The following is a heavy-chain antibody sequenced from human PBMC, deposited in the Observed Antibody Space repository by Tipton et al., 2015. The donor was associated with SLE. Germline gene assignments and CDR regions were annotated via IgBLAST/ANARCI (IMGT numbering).Heavy chain of an antibody. Sequence: LSLTCIVSGASISGRSWSWIRQAPGKGREWVSAATDGGSGTAYADSVRGRFTVSRDNSKNTLYLQMNSLRAEDTAVYYCAKDAPSTSGWYFDYWGQGTLVTVSS. CDR1: GASISGRS. D-gene: IGHD6-19*01. V-gene: IGHV3-23*01. CDR3: AKDAPSTSGWYFDY. CDR2: ATDGGSGT. J-gene: IGHJ4*02.